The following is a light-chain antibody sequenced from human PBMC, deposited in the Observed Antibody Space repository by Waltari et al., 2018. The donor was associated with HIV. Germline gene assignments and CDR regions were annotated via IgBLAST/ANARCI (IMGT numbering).Light chain of an antibody. V-gene: IGLV2-14*01. CDR2: DVS. J-gene: IGLJ3*02. Sequence: QSVLTQPASLSASPGQSITISCTGTSSDFGAYNYVSWYQQHPGKAPKLMIYDVSNRPSGVSNRFSGSKSGNTASLTISGLQAEDEADYYCSSYTSSSTPRVFGGGTKLTVL. CDR1: SSDFGAYNY. CDR3: SSYTSSSTPRV.